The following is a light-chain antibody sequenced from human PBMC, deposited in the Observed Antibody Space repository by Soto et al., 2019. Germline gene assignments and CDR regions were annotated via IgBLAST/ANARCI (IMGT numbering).Light chain of an antibody. CDR2: EVS. J-gene: IGLJ3*02. Sequence: QSVLTQPASVSGSPGQSITISCTGTSSDVGGYNLVSWYQQHPGKPPKLMIYEVSNRPSGVSNRFSGSKSGNTASLTISGLQPEDEADYYCISYTSSITRVFGGGTKVTVL. CDR1: SSDVGGYNL. V-gene: IGLV2-14*01. CDR3: ISYTSSITRV.